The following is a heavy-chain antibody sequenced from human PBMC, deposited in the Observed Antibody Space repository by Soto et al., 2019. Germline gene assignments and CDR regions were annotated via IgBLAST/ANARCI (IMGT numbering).Heavy chain of an antibody. D-gene: IGHD2-15*01. CDR2: INPSSDKI. CDR3: ARYLKGHCSGGRCYLFDY. CDR1: GYTLTSYS. V-gene: IGHV1-46*01. J-gene: IGHJ4*02. Sequence: QVQLIQSGAEVKKPGASVRVSCKASGYTLTSYSMHWVRQAPGQGLEWMGIINPSSDKIRYEQNFEGRVTMSSYTSTRTVYLELSSLRSEVTAIYYFARYLKGHCSGGRCYLFDYWGLPTLVTV.